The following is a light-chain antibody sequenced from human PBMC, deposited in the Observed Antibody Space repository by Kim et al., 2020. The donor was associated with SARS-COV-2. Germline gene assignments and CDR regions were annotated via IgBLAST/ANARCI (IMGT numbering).Light chain of an antibody. J-gene: IGKJ1*01. Sequence: LSPGERATLSCRASQSVSSSYLAWYQQKPGQAPRLLIYGASIRATGIPDRFSGSGSGTDFTLTISRLEPEDFAVYYCQQYGSSRTFGQGTKVDIK. CDR2: GAS. CDR3: QQYGSSRT. V-gene: IGKV3-20*01. CDR1: QSVSSSY.